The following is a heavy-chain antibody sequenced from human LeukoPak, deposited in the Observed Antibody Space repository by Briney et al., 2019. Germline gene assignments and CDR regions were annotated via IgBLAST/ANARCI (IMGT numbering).Heavy chain of an antibody. Sequence: ASVKVSCKASGYTFTGYYMHWVRQAPGQGLEWMGWINPNSGGTNYAQKFQGRVTMTRDTSISTAYMELSRLRSDDTAVYYCARGDGESYYDILTGSLDYWGQGTLVTVSS. D-gene: IGHD3-9*01. J-gene: IGHJ4*02. CDR2: INPNSGGT. CDR3: ARGDGESYYDILTGSLDY. CDR1: GYTFTGYY. V-gene: IGHV1-2*02.